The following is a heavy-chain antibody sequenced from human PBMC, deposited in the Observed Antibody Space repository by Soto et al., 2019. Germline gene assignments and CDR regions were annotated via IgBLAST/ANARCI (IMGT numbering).Heavy chain of an antibody. CDR3: ARANDIVVVVADPPELDY. CDR1: GYTFTSYA. V-gene: IGHV1-3*01. CDR2: INAGNGNT. J-gene: IGHJ4*02. Sequence: ASVKVSCKASGYTFTSYAMHWVRQAPGQRLEWMGWINAGNGNTKYSQKFQGRVTITRDTSASTAYMELSSLRSEDTAVYYCARANDIVVVVADPPELDYWGQGTLVTVSS. D-gene: IGHD2-15*01.